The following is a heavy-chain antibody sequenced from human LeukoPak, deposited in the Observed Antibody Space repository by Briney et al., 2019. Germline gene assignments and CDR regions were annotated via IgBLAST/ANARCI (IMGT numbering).Heavy chain of an antibody. V-gene: IGHV4-39*01. Sequence: PSETLSLTCTVSGASISGSSYYWGWIRQPPGKGLEWIGSIYYTGSTYYNPSLKSRVTISVDTSKNQFSLKLSSVTAADTAVYYCARQVYSYGNTPYYFDYWGQGTLVTVSS. J-gene: IGHJ4*02. CDR1: GASISGSSYY. D-gene: IGHD5-18*01. CDR2: IYYTGST. CDR3: ARQVYSYGNTPYYFDY.